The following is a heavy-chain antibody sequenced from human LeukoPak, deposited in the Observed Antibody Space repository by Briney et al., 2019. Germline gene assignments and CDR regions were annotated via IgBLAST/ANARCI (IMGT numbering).Heavy chain of an antibody. V-gene: IGHV1-2*06. Sequence: ASVKVSCKASGYTFTGYYMHWVRQAPGQGLEWMGRINPNSGGTNYAQKFQGGVTMTRDTSISTAYMELSRLRSDDTAVYYCARDAAGIAYYYYMDVWGKGTTVTVSS. CDR2: INPNSGGT. CDR3: ARDAAGIAYYYYMDV. J-gene: IGHJ6*03. CDR1: GYTFTGYY. D-gene: IGHD6-13*01.